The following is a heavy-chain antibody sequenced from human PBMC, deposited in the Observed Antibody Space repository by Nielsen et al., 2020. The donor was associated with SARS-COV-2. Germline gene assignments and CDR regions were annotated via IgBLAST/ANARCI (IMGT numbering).Heavy chain of an antibody. Sequence: GESLKISCTGSGFTFGDYAMNWVRQAPGKGLEWVSSISSSSSYIYYADSVKGRFTISRDNAKNSLYLQMNSLRAEDTAVYYCARDRLFDYWGQGTLVTVSS. CDR2: ISSSSSYI. D-gene: IGHD3-16*01. CDR1: GFTFGDYA. CDR3: ARDRLFDY. V-gene: IGHV3-21*01. J-gene: IGHJ4*02.